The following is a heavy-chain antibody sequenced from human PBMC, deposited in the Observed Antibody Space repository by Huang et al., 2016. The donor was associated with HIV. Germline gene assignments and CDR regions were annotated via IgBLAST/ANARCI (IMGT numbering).Heavy chain of an antibody. CDR1: GYTFTNYD. CDR3: ARGFGINYNHEAFDV. D-gene: IGHD3-10*01. Sequence: QIQLAQSGAEVKKPGASVKVSCKASGYTFTNYDINWVRQASGQGLEWMRWMNPKSGNVGYTKKFHGRVAILRNSSINTSYLEVTSLTSEDTAVYYCARGFGINYNHEAFDVWGQGTMVTVSS. J-gene: IGHJ3*01. CDR2: MNPKSGNV. V-gene: IGHV1-8*01.